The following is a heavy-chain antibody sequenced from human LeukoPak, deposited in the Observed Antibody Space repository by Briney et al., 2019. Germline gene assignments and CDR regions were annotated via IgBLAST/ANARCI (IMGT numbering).Heavy chain of an antibody. J-gene: IGHJ6*02. V-gene: IGHV4-59*01. CDR1: GGSISSYY. CDR3: ARAEYYYDSSGYYAACYYGMDV. Sequence: SETLSLTCTVSGGSISSYYWSWIRQPPGKGLEWIGYIYYSGSTNYNPSLKSRVTISVDTSKNQFSLKLSSVTAADTAVYYCARAEYYYDSSGYYAACYYGMDVWGQGTTVTVSS. D-gene: IGHD3-22*01. CDR2: IYYSGST.